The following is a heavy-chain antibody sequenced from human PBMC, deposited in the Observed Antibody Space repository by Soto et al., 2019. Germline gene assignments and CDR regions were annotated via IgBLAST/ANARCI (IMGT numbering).Heavy chain of an antibody. J-gene: IGHJ6*02. V-gene: IGHV3-66*01. Sequence: EVQLVESGGDLVQPGGSLRLSCAASGFAVSSNYMTWVRQAPGKGLEWVSVIHSGGDTHYADSVRGRFTISRDNSMNTLYRQMNSRRADDTAVYYCARSRTGTTYGGMDFWGQGTTVTVSS. CDR1: GFAVSSNY. CDR2: IHSGGDT. D-gene: IGHD1-7*01. CDR3: ARSRTGTTYGGMDF.